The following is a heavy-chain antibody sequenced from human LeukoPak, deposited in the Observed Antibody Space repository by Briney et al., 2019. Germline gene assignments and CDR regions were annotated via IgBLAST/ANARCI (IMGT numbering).Heavy chain of an antibody. Sequence: GGSLRLSCAASDFTFSTYWMSWVRQAPGKGLEWVANIKRDGSEKYYVDSVKGRFTVSRDTAKNSLFLQMNSLRAEDTAVYYCASNRKVYQQPGIGYWGQGTLVTVSS. CDR2: IKRDGSEK. J-gene: IGHJ4*02. CDR3: ASNRKVYQQPGIGY. D-gene: IGHD6-13*01. V-gene: IGHV3-7*01. CDR1: DFTFSTYW.